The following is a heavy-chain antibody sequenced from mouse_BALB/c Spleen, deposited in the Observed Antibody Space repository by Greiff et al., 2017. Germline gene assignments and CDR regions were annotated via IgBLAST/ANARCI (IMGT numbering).Heavy chain of an antibody. D-gene: IGHD1-1*01. CDR1: GYSFTGYN. V-gene: IGHV1-39*01. CDR2: IDPYYGGT. Sequence: VQLQQSGPELEKPGASVKISCKASGYSFTGYNMNWVKQSNGKSLEWIGNIDPYYGGTSYNQKFKGKATLTVDKSSSTAYMQLKSLTSEDSAVYYCARGALFYGSSYLYAMDYWGQGTSVTVSS. J-gene: IGHJ4*01. CDR3: ARGALFYGSSYLYAMDY.